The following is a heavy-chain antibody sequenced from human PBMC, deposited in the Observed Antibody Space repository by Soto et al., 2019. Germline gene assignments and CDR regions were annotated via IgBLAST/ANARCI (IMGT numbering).Heavy chain of an antibody. CDR3: ASSADLVVAASYAEYFQH. V-gene: IGHV4-59*08. CDR1: GGSISSYY. D-gene: IGHD2-15*01. CDR2: IYYSGST. Sequence: SEILSLTCTVSGGSISSYYWSWIRQPPGKGLEWIGYIYYSGSTNYNPSLKSRVTISVDTSKNQFSLKLSSVTAADTAVYYCASSADLVVAASYAEYFQHWGQGTLVTVSS. J-gene: IGHJ1*01.